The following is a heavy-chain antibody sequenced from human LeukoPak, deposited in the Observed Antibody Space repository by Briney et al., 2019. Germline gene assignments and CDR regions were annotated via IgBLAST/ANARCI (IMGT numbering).Heavy chain of an antibody. J-gene: IGHJ4*02. D-gene: IGHD3-22*01. V-gene: IGHV4-59*01. CDR3: ARARAWHDTSGFYFDY. Sequence: SETLSLTCTVSGGSISGYYCFWIRQPPGKGLESIGYIYNSGSGSTNYSPSLKSRVTVSVDTSKNQFSLKLSSVTVADTAVYYCARARAWHDTSGFYFDYWGQGSQVTVAS. CDR1: GGSISGYY. CDR2: IYNSGSGST.